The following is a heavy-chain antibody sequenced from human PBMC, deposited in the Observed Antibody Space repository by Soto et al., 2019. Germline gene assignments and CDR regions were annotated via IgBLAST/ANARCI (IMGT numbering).Heavy chain of an antibody. J-gene: IGHJ4*02. D-gene: IGHD6-19*01. Sequence: QVQLQESGPGLVKPSETLSLSCTVSGASISGNYWSWIRQPPGKGLEWIGYIYDSGSTNYSPSLQSRVTMSVDRSKNQFSLALTSVTATDTAVYFFARYRRGAGWYYLDYWGQGILVTVSA. V-gene: IGHV4-59*01. CDR1: GASISGNY. CDR3: ARYRRGAGWYYLDY. CDR2: IYDSGST.